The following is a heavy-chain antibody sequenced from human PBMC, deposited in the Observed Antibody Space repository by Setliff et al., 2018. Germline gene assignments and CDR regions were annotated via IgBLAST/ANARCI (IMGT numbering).Heavy chain of an antibody. J-gene: IGHJ3*02. CDR3: ARSSLLSEQQSDAFDI. V-gene: IGHV1-69*10. CDR1: GGAFSSYA. D-gene: IGHD6-13*01. Sequence: SVKVSCKASGGAFSSYAISWVRQAPGQGLEWMGGIIPILGIANYAQKFQGRVTITADESTSTAYMELISLRSEDTAVYYCARSSLLSEQQSDAFDIWGQGTMVTVSS. CDR2: IIPILGIA.